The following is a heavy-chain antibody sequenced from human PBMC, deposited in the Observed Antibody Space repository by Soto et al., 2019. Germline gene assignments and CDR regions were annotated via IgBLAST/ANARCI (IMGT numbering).Heavy chain of an antibody. Sequence: GGSLKLSCAAPGFTFCSYAMSWVRQAPGKGLEWGSTISGSGGSTKYAEYVKGRVNNSRENSKNTLYLQMNSLRSEDTAVYYCAKVPPVRYSPIDYWGQGTLVTVSS. CDR2: ISGSGGST. J-gene: IGHJ4*02. CDR3: AKVPPVRYSPIDY. D-gene: IGHD5-18*01. V-gene: IGHV3-23*01. CDR1: GFTFCSYA.